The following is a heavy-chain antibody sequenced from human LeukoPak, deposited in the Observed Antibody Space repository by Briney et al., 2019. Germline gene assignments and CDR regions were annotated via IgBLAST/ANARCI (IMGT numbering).Heavy chain of an antibody. CDR1: GYTFTSYG. CDR3: ARDWGVEARPGYMDV. Sequence: ASVKVSCKASGYTFTSYGISWVRQAPGQGLEWMGWISAYNGNTNYAQKLQGRVTMTTDTSTSTAYMELRSLRSDDTAVYFCARDWGVEARPGYMDVWGKGTTVTVSS. J-gene: IGHJ6*03. CDR2: ISAYNGNT. D-gene: IGHD6-6*01. V-gene: IGHV1-18*01.